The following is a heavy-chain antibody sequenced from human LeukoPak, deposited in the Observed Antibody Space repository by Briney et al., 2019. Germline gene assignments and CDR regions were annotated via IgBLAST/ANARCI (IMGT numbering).Heavy chain of an antibody. CDR3: ASLFDSSGYYQSHAFDI. CDR1: GGSFSGYY. D-gene: IGHD3-22*01. CDR2: INQSGST. V-gene: IGHV4-34*01. Sequence: SETLSLTCAVYGGSFSGYYWSWIRQPPGKGLEWIGEINQSGSTNYNPSLKSRVTISVDTSKNQFSLKLSSVTAADTAVYYCASLFDSSGYYQSHAFDIWGQGTMVTVSS. J-gene: IGHJ3*02.